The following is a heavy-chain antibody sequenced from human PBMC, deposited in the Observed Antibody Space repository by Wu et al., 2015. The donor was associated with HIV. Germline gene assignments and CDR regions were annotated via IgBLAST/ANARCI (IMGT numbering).Heavy chain of an antibody. CDR2: ISAYNGNT. V-gene: IGHV1-18*01. D-gene: IGHD2-21*02. J-gene: IGHJ1*01. Sequence: QVQVVQSGAEVKKPGSSVKVSCKASGGTFSSYAINWVRQAPGQGLEWMGWISAYNGNTNYAQKLQGRVTMTTDTSTSTAYMELRSLRSDDTAVYYCARGPSVVVTAGYFQHVGPGPPWSTVSS. CDR1: GGTFSSYA. CDR3: ARGPSVVVTAGYFQH.